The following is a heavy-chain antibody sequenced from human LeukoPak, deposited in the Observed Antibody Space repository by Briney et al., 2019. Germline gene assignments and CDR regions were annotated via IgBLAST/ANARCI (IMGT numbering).Heavy chain of an antibody. V-gene: IGHV1-2*02. CDR1: GYTFTGYY. D-gene: IGHD3-10*01. CDR2: INPNSGGT. J-gene: IGHJ5*02. Sequence: ASVKVSCKASGYTFTGYYMHWVRQAPGQGLEWMGWINPNSGGTNYAQKFQGRVTMTRDTSISTAYMELSRLRSDDTAVYYCARQGVRGPRNNWFDPWGQGTLVTVSS. CDR3: ARQGVRGPRNNWFDP.